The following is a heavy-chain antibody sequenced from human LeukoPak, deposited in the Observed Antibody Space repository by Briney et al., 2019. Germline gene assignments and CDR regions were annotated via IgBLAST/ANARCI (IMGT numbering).Heavy chain of an antibody. CDR1: GGSIPTKNFY. V-gene: IGHV4-39*01. Sequence: SQTLSLTCTVSGGSIPTKNFYWGWIRQPPGKGLEWIGSVFYSGRTYYNPSLKSRVTIFVDPSKNQFSLNLRSVTAADTAVYYCARHERCSSINCIYNWFDPWGQGTLVIVSS. D-gene: IGHD2-2*01. CDR2: VFYSGRT. J-gene: IGHJ5*02. CDR3: ARHERCSSINCIYNWFDP.